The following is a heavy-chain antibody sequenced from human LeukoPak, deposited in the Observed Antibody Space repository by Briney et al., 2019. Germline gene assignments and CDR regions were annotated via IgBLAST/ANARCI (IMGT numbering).Heavy chain of an antibody. CDR1: GGSISSSSYY. Sequence: PSETLSLTCTVSGGSISSSSYYWGWIRQPPGKGLEWIGSIYYSGSTYYNPSLKSRVTISVDTSKNQFPLKLSSVTAADTAVYYCASYSSSWYYFDYWGQGTPVTVSS. D-gene: IGHD6-13*01. V-gene: IGHV4-39*06. CDR2: IYYSGST. CDR3: ASYSSSWYYFDY. J-gene: IGHJ4*02.